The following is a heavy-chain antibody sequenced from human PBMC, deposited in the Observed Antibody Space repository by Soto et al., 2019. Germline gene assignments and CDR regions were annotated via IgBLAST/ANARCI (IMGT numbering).Heavy chain of an antibody. D-gene: IGHD1-7*01. CDR2: ISDDGSNK. V-gene: IGHV3-30*18. J-gene: IGHJ4*02. CDR3: AKVHWNFLVYYFDY. CDR1: GFAFSSYG. Sequence: QVQLVESGGDVVQPGRSLRLSCAASGFAFSSYGLHWVGQAPGKGLEWVAVISDDGSNKYYADSVKGRFTISRDNSKNTLYLQMNSLRAEDTAVYYCAKVHWNFLVYYFDYWGQGTLVTVSS.